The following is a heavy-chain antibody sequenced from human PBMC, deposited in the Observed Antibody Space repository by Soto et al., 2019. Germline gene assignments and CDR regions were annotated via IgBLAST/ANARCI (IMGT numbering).Heavy chain of an antibody. CDR2: ISGSGGST. CDR1: GFTFSSYA. V-gene: IGHV3-23*01. Sequence: EVQLLESGGGLVQPGGSLRLSCAAYGFTFSSYAMSWVRQAPGKGLEWVSAISGSGGSTYYADSVKGRFTICRDNSKITLYLQMNSLRAEDTAVYYCAKDSRIKGREGELDYWGQGTLVTVSS. D-gene: IGHD3-10*01. CDR3: AKDSRIKGREGELDY. J-gene: IGHJ4*02.